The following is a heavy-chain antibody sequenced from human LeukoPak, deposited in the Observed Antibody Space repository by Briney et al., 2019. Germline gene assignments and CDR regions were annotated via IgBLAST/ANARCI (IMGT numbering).Heavy chain of an antibody. CDR1: GDSFSSCGYY. J-gene: IGHJ3*02. D-gene: IGHD3-10*01. V-gene: IGHV4-31*03. CDR2: IYYSGST. Sequence: SETLSLTCTVSGDSFSSCGYYWSWIRQHPGKGLEWIGYIYYSGSTYYNPSLKSRVTISVDTSKNQFSLKLSSVTAADTAVYYCARAGYGSGSYLRAFDIWGQGTMVTVSS. CDR3: ARAGYGSGSYLRAFDI.